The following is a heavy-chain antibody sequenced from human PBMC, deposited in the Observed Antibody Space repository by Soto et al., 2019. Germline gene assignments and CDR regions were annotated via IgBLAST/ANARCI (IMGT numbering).Heavy chain of an antibody. D-gene: IGHD6-19*01. CDR2: ISYDGSNK. CDR3: AGYSSGWPI. V-gene: IGHV3-30-3*01. CDR1: GFTFSSYA. Sequence: GGSLRLSCAASGFTFSSYAMHWVRQAPGKGLEWVAVISYDGSNKYYADSVKGRFTISRDNSKNTLYLQMNSLRAEDTAVYYCAGYSSGWPIWGQGTLVTVSS. J-gene: IGHJ4*02.